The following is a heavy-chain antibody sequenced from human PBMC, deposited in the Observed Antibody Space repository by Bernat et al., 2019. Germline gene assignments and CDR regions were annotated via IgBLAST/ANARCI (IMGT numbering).Heavy chain of an antibody. V-gene: IGHV3-23*01. D-gene: IGHD2/OR15-2a*01. CDR3: AKGSTLASGYYFDV. J-gene: IGHJ6*03. Sequence: EVQLLESGGGLVQPGGSLRLSCSASGFTFSNFVMCWVRQAPGKGLQWVSSITGTGSNIYDADSVRGRFTISRDNSKNTLYLQMNSLRAEDTAIYYCAKGSTLASGYYFDVWAKGPRSPSP. CDR2: ITGTGSNI. CDR1: GFTFSNFV.